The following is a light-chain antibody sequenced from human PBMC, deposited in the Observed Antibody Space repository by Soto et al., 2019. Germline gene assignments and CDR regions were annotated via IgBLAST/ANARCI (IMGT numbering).Light chain of an antibody. CDR1: QGISND. CDR3: LQDYSYPRT. CDR2: AAS. J-gene: IGKJ1*01. V-gene: IGKV1-6*01. Sequence: AIQMTQSPSSLSASVGDRVTITCRASQGISNDLGWYQQKSGKAPKLLIYAASNLQRGVPSRFSGRGSGTDFTLTISSLQPEDFATYFCLQDYSYPRTFGQGTRVEI.